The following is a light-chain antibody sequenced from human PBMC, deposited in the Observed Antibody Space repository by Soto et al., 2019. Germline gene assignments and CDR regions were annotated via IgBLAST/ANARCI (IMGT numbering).Light chain of an antibody. V-gene: IGKV1-9*01. Sequence: IQLTQSPSSLSASVGDRVTITCRASQGISRYLAWYQQEAGKAPKLLIYAASTLHTGVPSRFSGSGSGTDFTLTISRLQSEDSATYYCQQVNSPPLAFGGGNKVEIK. CDR3: QQVNSPPLA. CDR2: AAS. J-gene: IGKJ4*01. CDR1: QGISRY.